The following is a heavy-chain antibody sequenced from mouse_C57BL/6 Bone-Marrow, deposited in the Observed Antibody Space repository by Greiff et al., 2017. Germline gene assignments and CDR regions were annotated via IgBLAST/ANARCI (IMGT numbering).Heavy chain of an antibody. Sequence: VQLQQSGAELVRPGASVKLSCTASGFNIKDDYMHWVKQRPEQGLEWIGWIDPENGDTEYASKFQGKATITADTSSNTAYLQLSSLTSEDSAVYYCARGGFLYYSNYLYAMDYWGQGTSVTVSS. CDR2: IDPENGDT. CDR3: ARGGFLYYSNYLYAMDY. J-gene: IGHJ4*01. CDR1: GFNIKDDY. V-gene: IGHV14-4*01. D-gene: IGHD2-5*01.